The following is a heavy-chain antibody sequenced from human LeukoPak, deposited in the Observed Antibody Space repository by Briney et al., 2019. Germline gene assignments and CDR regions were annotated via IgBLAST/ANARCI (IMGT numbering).Heavy chain of an antibody. J-gene: IGHJ5*02. CDR3: ARHYGP. V-gene: IGHV3-21*01. CDR2: ISSSNSYI. Sequence: GGSLRLSCAASGFIFSCYNMNWVRQAPGKGLEWVSSISSSNSYIYYADSVKGRFTISRDNAKNSLYLQMNNLRAEDTAVYYCARHYGPWGQGTLVTVSS. D-gene: IGHD3-16*01. CDR1: GFIFSCYN.